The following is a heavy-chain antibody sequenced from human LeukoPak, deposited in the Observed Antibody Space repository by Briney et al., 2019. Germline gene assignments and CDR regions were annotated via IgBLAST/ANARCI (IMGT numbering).Heavy chain of an antibody. D-gene: IGHD6-19*01. CDR2: IIPIFGTA. V-gene: IGHV1-69*13. J-gene: IGHJ2*01. CDR1: GGTFSSYA. CDR3: ARGSPHWGPVAPREEYFDL. Sequence: SVKVSCKASGGTFSSYAISWVRQAPGQGLEWMGGIIPIFGTANYAQKFQSRVTITADESTSTAYMELSSLRSEDTAVYYCARGSPHWGPVAPREEYFDLWGRGTLVTVSS.